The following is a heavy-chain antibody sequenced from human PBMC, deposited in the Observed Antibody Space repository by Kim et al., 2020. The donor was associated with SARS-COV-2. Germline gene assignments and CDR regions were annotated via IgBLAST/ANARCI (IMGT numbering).Heavy chain of an antibody. CDR3: STNGGCSCYSCASTNYYY. J-gene: IGHJ6*01. CDR2: ISSSSYI. V-gene: IGHV3-21*01. D-gene: IGHD2-15*01. Sequence: GGSLRLSCAASGFTFSSYTMNWVRQAPGKGLEWVSSISSSSYIYYADAVKGRFIIISDNANNYTYLQMNNRRGGDTAALYCSTNGGCSCYSCASTNYYY. CDR1: GFTFSSYT.